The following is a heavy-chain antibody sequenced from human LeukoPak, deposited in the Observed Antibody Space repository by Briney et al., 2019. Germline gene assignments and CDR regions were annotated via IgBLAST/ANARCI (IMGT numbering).Heavy chain of an antibody. V-gene: IGHV3-43*01. J-gene: IGHJ4*02. CDR2: ISWDGDST. CDR1: GFTFDDYT. D-gene: IGHD1-1*01. CDR3: AKDITLEIGGFTGIDY. Sequence: GGSLRLSCAASGFTFDDYTMHWVRQAPGKGLEWVSLISWDGDSTYYADSVKGRFTISRDNSKNSLYLQMNSLRTEDTALYYCAKDITLEIGGFTGIDYWGQGTLVTVSS.